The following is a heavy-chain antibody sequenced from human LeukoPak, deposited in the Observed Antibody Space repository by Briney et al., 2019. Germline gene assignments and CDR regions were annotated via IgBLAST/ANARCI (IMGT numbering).Heavy chain of an antibody. CDR1: GYTLTELS. J-gene: IGHJ4*02. D-gene: IGHD2-15*01. CDR3: ATGYCSGGSCYPDY. CDR2: FDPEDGET. Sequence: ASAKVSCKVSGYTLTELSMHWVRQAPGKGLEWMGGFDPEDGETIYAQKFQGRVTMTEDTSTDTAYMELSSLRSEDTAVYYCATGYCSGGSCYPDYWGQGTLVTVSS. V-gene: IGHV1-24*01.